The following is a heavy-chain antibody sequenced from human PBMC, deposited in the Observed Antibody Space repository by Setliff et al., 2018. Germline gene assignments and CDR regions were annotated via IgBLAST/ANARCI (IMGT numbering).Heavy chain of an antibody. Sequence: SETLSLTCTVSGASINSGTYYWAWIRQPPGKGLEWIGRIHYSGTTYYNASLKSRVTMSVDTSKNQFSLSLTSVTAEDTAVYYCARMSGFQYIDVWDKGTTVTVSS. CDR1: GASINSGTYY. V-gene: IGHV4-39*01. J-gene: IGHJ6*03. D-gene: IGHD3-3*01. CDR3: ARMSGFQYIDV. CDR2: IHYSGTT.